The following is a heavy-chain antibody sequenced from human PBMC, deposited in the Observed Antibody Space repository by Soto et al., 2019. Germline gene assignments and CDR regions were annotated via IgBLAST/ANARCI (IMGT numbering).Heavy chain of an antibody. CDR1: GFTFSIYS. CDR3: ARDSQD. V-gene: IGHV3-48*02. CDR2: ISSSGRTI. J-gene: IGHJ4*02. Sequence: EVHLVESGGGLVQPGGSLRLSCAASGFTFSIYSMNWVRQAPGKGLEWVSYISSSGRTIYYADSVKGRFTVSRDNAKNSLYLQMNRLRDADPAMYYCARDSQDWGQGTLVTVSS.